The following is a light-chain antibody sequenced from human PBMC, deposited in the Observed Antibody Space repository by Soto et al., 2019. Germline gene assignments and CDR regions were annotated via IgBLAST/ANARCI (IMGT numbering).Light chain of an antibody. CDR2: GAS. Sequence: EIVLTQSPGTLSLSPGERATLSCRASQSVSSSKLGWYQQKPGQAPRLLIYGASSRATGIPDRFSGSGSGTDFTLTISRLEPEDFAVYYCQQYGSSPFTFGQGTKLEI. V-gene: IGKV3-20*01. CDR1: QSVSSSK. J-gene: IGKJ2*01. CDR3: QQYGSSPFT.